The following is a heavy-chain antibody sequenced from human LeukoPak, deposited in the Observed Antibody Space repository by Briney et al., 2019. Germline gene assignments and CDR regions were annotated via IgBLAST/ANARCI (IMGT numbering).Heavy chain of an antibody. CDR3: ARGGRGEGTGTTRVAFDI. D-gene: IGHD1-1*01. CDR1: GYTFNTYG. J-gene: IGHJ3*02. CDR2: INLSGGST. Sequence: ASVKLSCKASGYTFNTYGISWVRQAPGQGLEWMGTINLSGGSTSYAQKFQGRVTMTRDTSTSTVYMELSSLRSEDTAVYYCARGGRGEGTGTTRVAFDIWGQGTMVTVSS. V-gene: IGHV1-46*02.